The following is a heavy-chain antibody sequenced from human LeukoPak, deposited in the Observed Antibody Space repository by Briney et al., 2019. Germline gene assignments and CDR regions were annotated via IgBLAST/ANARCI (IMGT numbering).Heavy chain of an antibody. Sequence: PGGSLRLSCAASGFTFSSYAMYWVRQAPGKGLEWVAVISYDGNNKYYADSVKGRFTTSRDNSKNTLYLQMNSLRAEDTAVYYCAKDLAFKANWDYYGMDVWGQGTTVTVSS. CDR1: GFTFSSYA. CDR2: ISYDGNNK. J-gene: IGHJ6*02. V-gene: IGHV3-30*04. D-gene: IGHD3-3*02. CDR3: AKDLAFKANWDYYGMDV.